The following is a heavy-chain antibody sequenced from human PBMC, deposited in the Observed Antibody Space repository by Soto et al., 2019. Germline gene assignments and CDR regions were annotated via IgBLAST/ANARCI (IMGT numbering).Heavy chain of an antibody. Sequence: GASVNVSCKASGYTFTGYYMHWVRQAPGQGLEWMGWINPNSGGTNYPLKFRDRVTMTRDTSISTAYMELSRLTSDDTAFYYCARDRVDYSSFQYGMDVWGQGTTVTVSS. CDR2: INPNSGGT. J-gene: IGHJ6*02. D-gene: IGHD6-19*01. CDR1: GYTFTGYY. CDR3: ARDRVDYSSFQYGMDV. V-gene: IGHV1-2*02.